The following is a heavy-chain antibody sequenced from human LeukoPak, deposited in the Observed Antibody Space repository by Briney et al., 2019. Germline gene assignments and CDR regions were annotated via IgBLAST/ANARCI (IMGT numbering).Heavy chain of an antibody. V-gene: IGHV3-48*04. CDR3: ASGVRGGDFDY. CDR1: GFTFSSYS. Sequence: GGSLRLSCAASGFTFSSYSMNWVRQAPGKGLEWVSYISSSSSTIYYADSVKGRFTISRDNAKNSLYLQMNSLRAEDTAVYYCASGVRGGDFDYWGQGTLVTVSS. J-gene: IGHJ4*02. CDR2: ISSSSSTI. D-gene: IGHD2-21*01.